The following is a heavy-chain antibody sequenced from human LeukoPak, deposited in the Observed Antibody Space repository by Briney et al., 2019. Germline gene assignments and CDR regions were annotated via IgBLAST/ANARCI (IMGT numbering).Heavy chain of an antibody. CDR1: GYSFTSYW. CDR3: ARQVVQYYYYYYMDV. CDR2: IYPGDSDT. V-gene: IGHV5-51*01. Sequence: GESLEISCKGSGYSFTSYWIGWVRQMPGKGLEWMGIIYPGDSDTRYSPSFQGQVTISADKSISTAYLQWSSLKASDTAMYYCARQVVQYYYYYYMDVWGQGTTVTVSS. D-gene: IGHD1-1*01. J-gene: IGHJ6*03.